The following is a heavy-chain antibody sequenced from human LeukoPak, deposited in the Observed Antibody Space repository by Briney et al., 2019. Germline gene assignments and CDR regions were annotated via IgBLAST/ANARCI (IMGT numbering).Heavy chain of an antibody. J-gene: IGHJ4*02. CDR1: GFTVSSNY. D-gene: IGHD3-22*01. V-gene: IGHV3-53*01. CDR2: IYSGGST. Sequence: PGGSLRLSCAASGFTVSSNYMSWVRQAPGKGLEWVSVIYSGGSTYYADSVKGRFTISRDNSKNTLYLQMNSLRAEDTAMYYCARGRDYYDSSGYNNWGQGTLVTVSS. CDR3: ARGRDYYDSSGYNN.